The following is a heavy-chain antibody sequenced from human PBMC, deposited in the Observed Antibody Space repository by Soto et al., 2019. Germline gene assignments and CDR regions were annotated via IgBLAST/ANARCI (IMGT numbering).Heavy chain of an antibody. V-gene: IGHV1-18*04. Sequence: ASVKVSCKAFGYIFSNYGITWVRQAPGQGLEWMGWISTYNGNTDYAQNVQGRVIMTTDTVTTTAYMELRSLTSDDTAVYYCARAVGHCSDSSCYSSSFSNYNYASDVWGQGTMVTVSS. J-gene: IGHJ6*02. D-gene: IGHD2-2*01. CDR1: GYIFSNYG. CDR2: ISTYNGNT. CDR3: ARAVGHCSDSSCYSSSFSNYNYASDV.